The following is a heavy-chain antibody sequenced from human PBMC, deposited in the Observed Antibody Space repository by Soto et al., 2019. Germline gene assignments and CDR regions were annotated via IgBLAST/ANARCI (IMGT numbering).Heavy chain of an antibody. CDR2: ISYDGSNK. J-gene: IGHJ4*02. CDR1: GFTFSSYA. Sequence: QVQLVESGGGVVQPGRSLRLSCAASGFTFSSYAMHWVRQAPGKGLEWVAVISYDGSNKYYADSVKGRFTISRDNSKNTLYLQMNSLRAEDTAVYYCAREGLSSSSDYWGQGTLVTVSS. V-gene: IGHV3-30-3*01. CDR3: AREGLSSSSDY. D-gene: IGHD6-13*01.